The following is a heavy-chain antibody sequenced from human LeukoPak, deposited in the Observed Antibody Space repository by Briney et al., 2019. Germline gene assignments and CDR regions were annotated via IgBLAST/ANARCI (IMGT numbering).Heavy chain of an antibody. CDR3: AKERAAETRRLDY. D-gene: IGHD6-25*01. Sequence: PGGSLRLSCAASGFTFSRYGMNWVRQAPGKGLEWVAVISYGGSNKNYADSVKGRFTISRDNSKNTLYLQMNSLRPEDAAVYYCAKERAAETRRLDYWGQGTLVTVS. CDR2: ISYGGSNK. CDR1: GFTFSRYG. V-gene: IGHV3-30*18. J-gene: IGHJ4*02.